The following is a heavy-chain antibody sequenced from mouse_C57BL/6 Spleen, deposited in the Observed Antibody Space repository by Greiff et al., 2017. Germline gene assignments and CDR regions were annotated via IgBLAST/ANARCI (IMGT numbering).Heavy chain of an antibody. J-gene: IGHJ1*03. CDR3: TMGYYGSSYPRYFDV. Sequence: VQLKQSGAELVRPGASVKLSCTASGFNIKDYYMHWVKQRPEQGLEWIGRIDPEDGDTEYAPKFQGKATMTAATSSNTAYLQLSSLTSEDTAVYCCTMGYYGSSYPRYFDVWGTGTTVTVSS. CDR2: IDPEDGDT. D-gene: IGHD1-1*01. CDR1: GFNIKDYY. V-gene: IGHV14-1*01.